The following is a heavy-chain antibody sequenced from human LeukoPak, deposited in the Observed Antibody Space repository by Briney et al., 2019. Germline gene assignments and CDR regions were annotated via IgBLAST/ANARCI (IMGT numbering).Heavy chain of an antibody. CDR2: MYIRGST. D-gene: IGHD3-22*01. Sequence: SETLSLTCTVSGGSVNSGKYYWSWLRHPAGKGLEWSGRMYIRGSTNYNPSPKRPVSLSKDTSKNTFSLKITSVTAADTAVYYCAAMIGYFDFGGQGILVTVSS. V-gene: IGHV4-61*02. CDR1: GGSVNSGKYY. CDR3: AAMIGYFDF. J-gene: IGHJ4*02.